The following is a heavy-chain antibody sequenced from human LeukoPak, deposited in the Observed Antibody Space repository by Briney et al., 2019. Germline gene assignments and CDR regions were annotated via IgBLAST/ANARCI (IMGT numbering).Heavy chain of an antibody. J-gene: IGHJ4*02. D-gene: IGHD6-19*01. CDR3: VKDRSPGGYSSGWYNFYFDC. V-gene: IGHV3-64D*06. CDR1: GFTFSSYA. CDR2: ISSNGGST. Sequence: GGSLRLSCSASGFTFSSYAMHWVRQAPGKGLEYVSAISSNGGSTYYADSVKGRFTLSRDNSKNTLYLQMSSLRAEDTAVYYCVKDRSPGGYSSGWYNFYFDCWGQGTLVTVSS.